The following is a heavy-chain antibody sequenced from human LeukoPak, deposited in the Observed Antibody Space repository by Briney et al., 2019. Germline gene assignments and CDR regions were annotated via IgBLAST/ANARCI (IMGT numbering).Heavy chain of an antibody. CDR1: GGSFSDSY. CDR2: INHDGTT. V-gene: IGHV4-34*01. Sequence: PSETLSLTCAVYGGSFSDSYWSWIRQPPGEGLEWIGEINHDGTTNYNPSPKSRVTILVDTSKNQFSLNLSSVTAADTAVYYCARGSNSVAYWGQGTLVTVSP. CDR3: ARGSNSVAY. D-gene: IGHD4-23*01. J-gene: IGHJ4*02.